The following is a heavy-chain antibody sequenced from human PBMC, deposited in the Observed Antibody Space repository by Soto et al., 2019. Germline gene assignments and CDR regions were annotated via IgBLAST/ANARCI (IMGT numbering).Heavy chain of an antibody. V-gene: IGHV4-39*01. J-gene: IGHJ4*01. CDR2: IYYRGTT. CDR1: DDSINSDKYY. CDR3: ARQTNLHDNNRFFDY. Sequence: SETLSLTCSVSDDSINSDKYYWGWIRQPPGKGLEWIGSIYYRGTTSYNPSLKTRVTISVDKSKSQFSLKLSSVTAADTAVFYCARQTNLHDNNRFFDYSGQGTLITVSS. D-gene: IGHD3-9*01.